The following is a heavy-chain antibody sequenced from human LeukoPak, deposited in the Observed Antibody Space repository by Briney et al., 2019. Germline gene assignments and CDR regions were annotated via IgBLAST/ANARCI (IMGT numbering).Heavy chain of an antibody. V-gene: IGHV1-46*01. Sequence: ASVKVSCKASGYTFTSYYMHWVRQAPGQGHEWMGIINPSGGSTSYAQKFQGRVTMTRDTSTSTVYMELSSLRSEDTAVYYCARGGWSEMATTNWYFDLWGRGTLVTVSS. CDR1: GYTFTSYY. CDR2: INPSGGST. CDR3: ARGGWSEMATTNWYFDL. D-gene: IGHD5-24*01. J-gene: IGHJ2*01.